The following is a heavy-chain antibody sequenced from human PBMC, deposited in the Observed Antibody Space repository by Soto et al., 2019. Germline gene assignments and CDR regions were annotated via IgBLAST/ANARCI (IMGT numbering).Heavy chain of an antibody. V-gene: IGHV3-33*06. D-gene: IGHD3-3*01. CDR3: AKEFWSGPFDY. J-gene: IGHJ4*02. Sequence: QVQLVESGGGVVQPGRSLRLSCAASGFTFSSYGMHWFRQAPGKGLEWVAVIWYDGSNKYYADSVKGRFTISRDNSKNTLYLQMNSLRAEDTAVYYCAKEFWSGPFDYWGQGTLVTVSS. CDR1: GFTFSSYG. CDR2: IWYDGSNK.